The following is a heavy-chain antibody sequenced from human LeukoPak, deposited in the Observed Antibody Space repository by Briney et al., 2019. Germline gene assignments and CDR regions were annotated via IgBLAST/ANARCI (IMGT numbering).Heavy chain of an antibody. CDR2: GNPNSGGT. V-gene: IGHV1-2*02. Sequence: ASVKVSCKASGYTFTSYDINWVRQAPGQGGEWMGWGNPNSGGTNYAQKFQGRGTMTRDTSTSTASKGLSRLRSYDPAGYYCARDLFDYWGQGTVVSVS. CDR1: GYTFTSYD. CDR3: ARDLFDY. J-gene: IGHJ4*02.